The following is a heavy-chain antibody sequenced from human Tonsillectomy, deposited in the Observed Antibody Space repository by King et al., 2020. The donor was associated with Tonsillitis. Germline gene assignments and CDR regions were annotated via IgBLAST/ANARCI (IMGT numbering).Heavy chain of an antibody. J-gene: IGHJ1*01. V-gene: IGHV3-30*18. CDR3: AKDAYQYYDVWSGYYKERFQH. CDR1: GFTFSTYG. D-gene: IGHD3-3*01. CDR2: ISYEGSNP. Sequence: VQLVESGGGVVQPGRSLRLSCAASGFTFSTYGMHWVRQAPGKGLEWVAVISYEGSNPTYADSVKGRFPISRANSNTTLYLQMNSLKAEDTAVDYCAKDAYQYYDVWSGYYKERFQHWGQGTLVTVSA.